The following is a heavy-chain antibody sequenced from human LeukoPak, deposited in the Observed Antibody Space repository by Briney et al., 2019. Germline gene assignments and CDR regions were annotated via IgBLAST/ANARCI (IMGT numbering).Heavy chain of an antibody. V-gene: IGHV4-34*01. Sequence: SETLSLTCAVYGGSFSGYYWSWIRQPPGKGLEWIGEINHSGSTNYNPSLKSRVTISVDTSKNQFSLKLSSVTAADTAVYYCARVVIWFGELFPYYYYYMDAWGKGTTVTVSS. CDR1: GGSFSGYY. CDR2: INHSGST. D-gene: IGHD3-10*01. CDR3: ARVVIWFGELFPYYYYYMDA. J-gene: IGHJ6*03.